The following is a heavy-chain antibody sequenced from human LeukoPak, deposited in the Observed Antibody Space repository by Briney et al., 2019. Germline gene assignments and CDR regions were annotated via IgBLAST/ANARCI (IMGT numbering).Heavy chain of an antibody. J-gene: IGHJ5*02. CDR3: ARLMGTWFDP. CDR1: GGSISSSSYY. CDR2: IYYSGST. Sequence: MPSETLSLTCTVSGGSISSSSYYWGWIRQPPGKGLEWIGSIYYSGSTYYNPSLKSRVTISVDTSKNQFSLKLSSVTAADTSVYYCARLMGTWFDPWGQGTLVTVSS. V-gene: IGHV4-39*01. D-gene: IGHD2-8*01.